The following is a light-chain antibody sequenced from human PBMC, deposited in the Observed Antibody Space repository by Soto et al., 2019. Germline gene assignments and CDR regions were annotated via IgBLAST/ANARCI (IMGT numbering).Light chain of an antibody. CDR3: QQYNNWQLT. J-gene: IGKJ4*01. CDR1: QSVNNN. V-gene: IGKV3-15*01. Sequence: EIVMTQSPATLSVSPGERATLSCRASQSVNNNLAWYQQKPGQAPRLLIYGASARATGIPARFSGSGSGTEFTLTISSLQSEDCAVYYCQQYNNWQLTFGGGTKVEIK. CDR2: GAS.